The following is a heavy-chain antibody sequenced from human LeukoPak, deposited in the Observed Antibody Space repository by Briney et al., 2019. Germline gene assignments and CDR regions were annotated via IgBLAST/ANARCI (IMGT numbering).Heavy chain of an antibody. Sequence: PGGSLRLSCAVSGFTVSGSYMSWVRQAPGKGLEWVSVIYSGGTTYYADSVKGRFTISRDNSKNTLYLQMSSLRADDTAMYYCAKELWFGEPDWGQGTLVTVSS. CDR2: IYSGGTT. J-gene: IGHJ4*02. V-gene: IGHV3-53*01. D-gene: IGHD3-10*01. CDR3: AKELWFGEPD. CDR1: GFTVSGSY.